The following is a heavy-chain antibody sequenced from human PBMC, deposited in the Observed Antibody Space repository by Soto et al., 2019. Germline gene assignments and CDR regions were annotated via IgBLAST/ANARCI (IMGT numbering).Heavy chain of an antibody. D-gene: IGHD3-9*01. CDR2: ISGSGSYT. Sequence: QVKLVDSGGDLVKPAGSLRLSCAASGFTFSDYYMSWIRQAPGKGLEWVSYISGSGSYTNYADSVKGRFTISRDNAKKSLPLQMNSLRPEDTAVYYCARVLRVYDWLPQGAFDIWGQGTMVTVSS. CDR3: ARVLRVYDWLPQGAFDI. V-gene: IGHV3-11*06. J-gene: IGHJ3*02. CDR1: GFTFSDYY.